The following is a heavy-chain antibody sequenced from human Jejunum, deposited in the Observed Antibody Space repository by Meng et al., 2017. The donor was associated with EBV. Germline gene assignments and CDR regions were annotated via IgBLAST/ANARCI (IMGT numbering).Heavy chain of an antibody. D-gene: IGHD2/OR15-2a*01. V-gene: IGHV4-4*02. CDR2: IDHSGST. J-gene: IGHJ4*02. Sequence: QVQLQESGPGLVQPSGXLSLTCTVSGGSINSKNWWHWVRQAPGKGLEWIGEIDHSGSTHYNPSLKSRVTISLGTSMNQFSLELTSPTAADTAVYYCARDSQYLARGYFDSWGQGALVHRLL. CDR1: GGSINSKNW. CDR3: ARDSQYLARGYFDS.